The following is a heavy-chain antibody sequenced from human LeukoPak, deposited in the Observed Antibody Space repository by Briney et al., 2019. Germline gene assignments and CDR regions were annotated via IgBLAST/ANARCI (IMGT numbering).Heavy chain of an antibody. D-gene: IGHD3-9*01. Sequence: GASLKVSCKASGYTVTSYYMHWVRQAPGQRLEWRVIINPSGGSTSYAQKFQGRVTMTRDTSTSTVYMELSSLRSEDTVVYYCARLLSDYNILTGFYRVPGDYWGQGTLVTVSS. V-gene: IGHV1-46*01. CDR3: ARLLSDYNILTGFYRVPGDY. CDR2: INPSGGST. J-gene: IGHJ4*02. CDR1: GYTVTSYY.